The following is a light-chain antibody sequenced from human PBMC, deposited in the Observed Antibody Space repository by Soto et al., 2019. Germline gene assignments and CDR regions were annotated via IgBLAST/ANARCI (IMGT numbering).Light chain of an antibody. CDR2: EVS. Sequence: QSVLTQPPSASGSPGLSVTISCTGTSSDVGGYNYVSWYQQHPGKAPKLVIYEVSKRPSGVPDCFSGSKSGNTASLTVSGLQAEDEADYYCSSFAGSNNYVFGTGTKLTVL. CDR1: SSDVGGYNY. V-gene: IGLV2-8*01. CDR3: SSFAGSNNYV. J-gene: IGLJ1*01.